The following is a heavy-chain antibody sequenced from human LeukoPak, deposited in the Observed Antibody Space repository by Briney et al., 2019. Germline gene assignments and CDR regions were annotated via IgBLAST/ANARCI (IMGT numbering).Heavy chain of an antibody. V-gene: IGHV4-59*08. J-gene: IGHJ4*02. CDR3: ARLDYYGSGIDY. Sequence: SETLSLTCTVSGGSISSYYWSWTRQPPGKGLEWIGYIYYSGSTNYNPSLKSRVTISVDTSKNQFSLKLSSVTAADTAVYYCARLDYYGSGIDYWGQGTLVTVSS. CDR1: GGSISSYY. CDR2: IYYSGST. D-gene: IGHD3-10*01.